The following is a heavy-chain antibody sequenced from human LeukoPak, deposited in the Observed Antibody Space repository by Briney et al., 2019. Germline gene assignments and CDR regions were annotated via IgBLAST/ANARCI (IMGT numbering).Heavy chain of an antibody. Sequence: GGSLRLSCAASGFTFSSYAMSWVRQAPGKGLEWVSAISGSGGSTYYADSVKGRFTISRDNSKNTLDLQMNSLRAEDTAVYYCAKVVAAKLNYYGMDVWGQGTTVTVSS. CDR2: ISGSGGST. CDR3: AKVVAAKLNYYGMDV. V-gene: IGHV3-23*01. D-gene: IGHD2-15*01. CDR1: GFTFSSYA. J-gene: IGHJ6*02.